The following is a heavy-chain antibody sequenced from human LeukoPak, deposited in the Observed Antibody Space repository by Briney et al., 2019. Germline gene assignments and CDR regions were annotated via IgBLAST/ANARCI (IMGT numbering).Heavy chain of an antibody. CDR2: ISSSGSLI. CDR1: VFTFSSYE. Sequence: PGGSLRLSCAASVFTFSSYEMNWVRQAPGKGLEWISYISSSGSLIYYTDSVKGRFTISRDNTKSSLYLQMNSLTVEDTAVYYCARIPRGDLRGFDYWGQGTLVTVSS. J-gene: IGHJ4*02. CDR3: ARIPRGDLRGFDY. D-gene: IGHD3-10*01. V-gene: IGHV3-48*03.